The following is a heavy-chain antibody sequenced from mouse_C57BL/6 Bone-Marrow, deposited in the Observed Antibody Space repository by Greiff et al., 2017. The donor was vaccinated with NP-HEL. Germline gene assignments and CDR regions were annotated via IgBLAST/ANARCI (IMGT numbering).Heavy chain of an antibody. V-gene: IGHV1-61*01. CDR3: ARGGTGYAMDY. Sequence: QVQLQQPGAELVRPGSSVKLSCKASGYTFTSYWMDWVKQRPGQGLEWIGNIYPSDSETHYNQKFKDKATLTVDKSSSTAYMQLSSLTSEDSAVYYGARGGTGYAMDYWGQGTSVTVSS. CDR2: IYPSDSET. J-gene: IGHJ4*01. CDR1: GYTFTSYW. D-gene: IGHD3-3*01.